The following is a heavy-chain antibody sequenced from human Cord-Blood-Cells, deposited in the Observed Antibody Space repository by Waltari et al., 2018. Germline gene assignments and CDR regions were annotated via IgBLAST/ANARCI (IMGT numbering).Heavy chain of an antibody. V-gene: IGHV4-39*07. CDR1: GGPISSSSYY. Sequence: QLQLQESGPGLVKPSETLSLTCTVSGGPISSSSYYRGWIRQPPGKGLEWIGSIYYSGSTYYNPSLKSRVTISVDTSKNQFSLKLSSVTAADTAVYYCARHGGYFDYWGQGTLVTVSS. CDR3: ARHGGYFDY. D-gene: IGHD3-10*01. J-gene: IGHJ4*02. CDR2: IYYSGST.